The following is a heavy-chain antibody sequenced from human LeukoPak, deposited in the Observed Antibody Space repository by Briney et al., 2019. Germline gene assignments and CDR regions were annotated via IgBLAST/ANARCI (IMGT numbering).Heavy chain of an antibody. D-gene: IGHD6-6*01. CDR2: ISSSSSYI. CDR3: ATSASADSSSSNAFYI. Sequence: GGSLRLSCAASGFTFSSYSMNWVRQAPGKGLEWVSSISSSSSYIYYADSVKGRFTISRDNAKNSLYLQMNSLRAEDTAVYYCATSASADSSSSNAFYIWGQGTMVTVSS. J-gene: IGHJ3*02. V-gene: IGHV3-21*01. CDR1: GFTFSSYS.